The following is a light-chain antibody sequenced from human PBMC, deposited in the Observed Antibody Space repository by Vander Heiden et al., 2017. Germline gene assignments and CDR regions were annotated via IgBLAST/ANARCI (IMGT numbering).Light chain of an antibody. CDR3: QQRSNWSFT. Sequence: EIVLTPSPATLSLSPGERATLSCRASQSVSSYLAWYQQKPGQAPRLLIYDASNRATGIPARFSGSGSGTDFTLTISSLEPEDFAVYYCQQRSNWSFTFGPGTKVDIK. V-gene: IGKV3-11*01. J-gene: IGKJ3*01. CDR2: DAS. CDR1: QSVSSY.